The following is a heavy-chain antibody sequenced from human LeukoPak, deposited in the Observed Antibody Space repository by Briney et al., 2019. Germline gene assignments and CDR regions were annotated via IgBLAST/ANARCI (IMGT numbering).Heavy chain of an antibody. CDR1: GFTFSTYA. J-gene: IGHJ4*02. Sequence: GGSLRLSCAASGFTFSTYAMDWVRQAPGKGLEWVSAITNGGGSTYYADSVKGRFTISRDNSKNTVYLQMDSLRAEDTAVYYCAKDKPGTFDYWGQGALVTVSS. V-gene: IGHV3-23*01. CDR3: AKDKPGTFDY. CDR2: ITNGGGST. D-gene: IGHD1-14*01.